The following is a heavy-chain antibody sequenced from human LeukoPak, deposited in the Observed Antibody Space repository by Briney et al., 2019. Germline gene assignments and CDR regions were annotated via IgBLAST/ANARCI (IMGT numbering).Heavy chain of an antibody. Sequence: ASVKVSCKASGYTFTSYAMNWVRQAPGQGLEWMGWTNTNTGNPTYAQGFIGRFVFSLDTSVSTAYLQISSLKAEDTAVYYCARGSAMVLRRGRRPYYFDYWGQGTLVTVSS. CDR3: ARGSAMVLRRGRRPYYFDY. J-gene: IGHJ4*02. V-gene: IGHV7-4-1*02. CDR2: TNTNTGNP. D-gene: IGHD5-18*01. CDR1: GYTFTSYA.